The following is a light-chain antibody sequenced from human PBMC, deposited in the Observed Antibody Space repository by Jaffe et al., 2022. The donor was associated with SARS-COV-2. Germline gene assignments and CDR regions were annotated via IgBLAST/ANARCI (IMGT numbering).Light chain of an antibody. Sequence: QSALTQPASVSGSPGQSITISCTGTDSDIGTYNYVSWYQHHPGKAPKLLIYDVTSRPSGVSSRFSGSKSYNTASLTISGLQIEDEADYYCSSYTTIITFVFGTGTKVTVL. J-gene: IGLJ1*01. CDR3: SSYTTIITFV. V-gene: IGLV2-14*03. CDR1: DSDIGTYNY. CDR2: DVT.